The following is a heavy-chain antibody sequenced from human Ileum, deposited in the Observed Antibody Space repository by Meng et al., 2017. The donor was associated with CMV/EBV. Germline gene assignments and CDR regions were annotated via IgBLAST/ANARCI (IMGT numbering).Heavy chain of an antibody. CDR1: GASISSSDYY. Sequence: QVQLQESGPGLVKPSQTLSLTCPVSGASISSSDYYWSWIRQPPGKGLEWIGYIHYSGSTYYNPSLKSRVTISEDTSKNQFSLKLNSVTAADTAVYYCARASYYDSSYFDNWGQGTLVTASS. J-gene: IGHJ4*02. V-gene: IGHV4-30-4*08. D-gene: IGHD3-22*01. CDR3: ARASYYDSSYFDN. CDR2: IHYSGST.